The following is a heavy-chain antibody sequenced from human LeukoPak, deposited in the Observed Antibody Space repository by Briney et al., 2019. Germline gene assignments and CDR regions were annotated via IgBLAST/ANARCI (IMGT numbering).Heavy chain of an antibody. V-gene: IGHV3-23*01. Sequence: GGSLRLSCAASGFTFSSYAMSWVRQAPGKGLEWVSAISGSGGSKYYADSVKGRFTISRDNSKNTLYLQMNSLRAEDTAVYYCAKHSSSWYGPELDYWGQGTLVTVSS. CDR2: ISGSGGSK. D-gene: IGHD6-13*01. J-gene: IGHJ4*02. CDR3: AKHSSSWYGPELDY. CDR1: GFTFSSYA.